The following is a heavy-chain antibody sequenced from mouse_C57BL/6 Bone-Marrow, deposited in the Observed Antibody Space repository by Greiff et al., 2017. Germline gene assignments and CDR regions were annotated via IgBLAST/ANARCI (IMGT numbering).Heavy chain of an antibody. J-gene: IGHJ1*03. CDR3: VIGDYYSSSYGYFDV. CDR1: GFTFNTYA. Sequence: EVKLMESGGGLVQPKGSLKLSCAASGFTFNTYAMHWVRQAPGKGLEWVARIRSKSSNYATYYADSVKDRFTISRDDSQSMVYLQMNNLKTEDTAMYYCVIGDYYSSSYGYFDVWDTGTTVTFYS. D-gene: IGHD1-1*01. CDR2: IRSKSSNYAT. V-gene: IGHV10-3*01.